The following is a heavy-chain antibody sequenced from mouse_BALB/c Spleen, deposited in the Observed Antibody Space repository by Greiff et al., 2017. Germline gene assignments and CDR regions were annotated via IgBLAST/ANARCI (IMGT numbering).Heavy chain of an antibody. CDR1: GFSLTSYG. CDR3: ARNWLDY. V-gene: IGHV2-2*02. CDR2: IWSGGST. Sequence: VQLQQSGPGLVQPSQSLSITCTASGFSLTSYGVHWVRQSPGKGLEWLGVIWSGGSTDYNAAFISRLSISKDNSKCQVFFKMNSLQANDTAIYYCARNWLDYWGQGTTRTGSS. J-gene: IGHJ2*01.